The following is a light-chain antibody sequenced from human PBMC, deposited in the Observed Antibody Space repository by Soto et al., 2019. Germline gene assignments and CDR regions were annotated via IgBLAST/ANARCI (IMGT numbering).Light chain of an antibody. CDR1: QSVGNS. Sequence: ETVLTQSPGTLYFSPGERATLSCRASQSVGNSHVAWYQQRRGLPPRLLIYGASTRATGIPARFSGSGSGTEFTLTISSLQSEDFAVYYCQQYNNWPPLTFGGGTKVDIK. J-gene: IGKJ4*01. CDR2: GAS. V-gene: IGKV3-15*01. CDR3: QQYNNWPPLT.